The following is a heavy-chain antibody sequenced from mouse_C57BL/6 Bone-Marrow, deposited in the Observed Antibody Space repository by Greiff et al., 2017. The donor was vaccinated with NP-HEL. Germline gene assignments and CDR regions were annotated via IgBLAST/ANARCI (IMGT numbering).Heavy chain of an antibody. D-gene: IGHD2-4*01. CDR2: IYPGSDSN. CDR1: GYTFTSYW. CDR3: ASAMIATRFYAMDY. V-gene: IGHV1-55*01. J-gene: IGHJ4*01. Sequence: QVQLQQPGAGLVKPGASVKMSCKASGYTFTSYWITWVQQTPGKGLEWMGAIYPGSDSNTYNEKFTNKATLTVDTSSSTAYMQLRILSSEDYAVCYCASAMIATRFYAMDYWGQGTSVTVSS.